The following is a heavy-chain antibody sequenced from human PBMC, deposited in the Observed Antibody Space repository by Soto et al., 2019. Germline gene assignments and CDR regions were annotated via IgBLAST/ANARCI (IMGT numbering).Heavy chain of an antibody. V-gene: IGHV4-59*08. J-gene: IGHJ4*02. CDR1: GGSISSYY. D-gene: IGHD3-3*01. CDR2: IYYSGST. CDR3: ARHGRLGVLTYLDY. Sequence: PSETLSLTCTVSGGSISSYYWSWFRQPPGKGLEWIGYIYYSGSTNYNPSLKSRVTISVDTSKNQFSLKLSSVTAADTAVYYCARHGRLGVLTYLDYWGQGTLVTVSS.